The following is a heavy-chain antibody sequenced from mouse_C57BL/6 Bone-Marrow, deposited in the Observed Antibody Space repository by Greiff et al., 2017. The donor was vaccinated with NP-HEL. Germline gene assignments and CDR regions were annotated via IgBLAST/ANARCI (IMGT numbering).Heavy chain of an antibody. CDR3: ARILLLRSFWYFDV. V-gene: IGHV1-72*01. D-gene: IGHD1-1*01. CDR1: GYTFTSYW. J-gene: IGHJ1*03. Sequence: QVHVKQPGAELVKPGASVKLSCKASGYTFTSYWMHWVKQRPGRGLEWIGRIDPNSGGTKYNEKFKSKATLTVDKPSSTAYMQLSSLTSEDSAVYYCARILLLRSFWYFDVWGTGTTVTVSS. CDR2: IDPNSGGT.